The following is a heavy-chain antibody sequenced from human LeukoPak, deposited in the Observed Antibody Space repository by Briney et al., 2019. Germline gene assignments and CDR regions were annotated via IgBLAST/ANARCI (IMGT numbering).Heavy chain of an antibody. CDR3: ARAPGFRMRSYFDY. CDR2: IYYSGST. Sequence: PSETLSLTCTVSGGSISSYYWSWIRQPPGRGLEWIGYIYYSGSTNYNPSLKSRVTISVDTSKNQFSLKLSSVTAADTAVYYCARAPGFRMRSYFDYWGQGTLVTVSS. J-gene: IGHJ4*02. V-gene: IGHV4-59*08. CDR1: GGSISSYY. D-gene: IGHD1-14*01.